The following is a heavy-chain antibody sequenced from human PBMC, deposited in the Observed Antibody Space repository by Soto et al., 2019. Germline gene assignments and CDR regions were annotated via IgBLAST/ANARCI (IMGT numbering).Heavy chain of an antibody. V-gene: IGHV4-59*08. CDR2: IYYSGST. CDR1: GGSISSYY. Sequence: SETLSLTCTVSGGSISSYYWSWIRQPPGKGLEWIGYIYYSGSTNYNPSLKSRVTISVDTSKNQFSLKLSSVTAADTAVYYCARSRIMITFGGVIFDPWGQGTLVTVSS. CDR3: ARSRIMITFGGVIFDP. J-gene: IGHJ5*02. D-gene: IGHD3-16*01.